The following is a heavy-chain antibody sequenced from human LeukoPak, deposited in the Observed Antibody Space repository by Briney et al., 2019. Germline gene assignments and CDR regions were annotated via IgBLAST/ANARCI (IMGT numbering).Heavy chain of an antibody. D-gene: IGHD6-6*01. Sequence: SETLSLTCAVYGGSLSGYYWNWIRQPPRKGLQWIGEINHSRSTNYNPSLKSRVTISLDTSKNQFSLKLSSVTAADTAVYYCARVRAGSSSPSVSDSFDIWGQGTMVTVSS. CDR3: ARVRAGSSSPSVSDSFDI. V-gene: IGHV4-34*01. CDR1: GGSLSGYY. CDR2: INHSRST. J-gene: IGHJ3*02.